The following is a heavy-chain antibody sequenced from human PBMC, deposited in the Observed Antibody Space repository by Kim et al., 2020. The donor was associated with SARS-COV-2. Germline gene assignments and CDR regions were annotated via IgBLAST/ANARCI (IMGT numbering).Heavy chain of an antibody. CDR3: ARSFAAAEEGWFDP. CDR1: GYTFTSYA. D-gene: IGHD6-13*01. Sequence: ASVKVSCKASGYTFTSYAMNWVRQAPGQGLEWMGWINTNTGNPTYAQGFTGRFVFSLDTSVSTAYLQISSLKAEDTAVYYCARSFAAAEEGWFDPWGQGTLVTVSS. CDR2: INTNTGNP. J-gene: IGHJ5*02. V-gene: IGHV7-4-1*02.